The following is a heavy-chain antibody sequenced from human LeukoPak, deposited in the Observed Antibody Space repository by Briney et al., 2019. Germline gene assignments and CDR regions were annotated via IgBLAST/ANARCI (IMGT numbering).Heavy chain of an antibody. CDR2: IYYSGST. Sequence: SETLSLTCTVSGGSISSSSYYWGWIRQHPGKGLEWIGYIYYSGSTYYNPSLKSRVTISVDTSKNQFSLKLSSVTAADTAVYYCARELYGDYTKDWGQGTLVTVSS. D-gene: IGHD4-17*01. CDR1: GGSISSSSYY. V-gene: IGHV4-31*03. CDR3: ARELYGDYTKD. J-gene: IGHJ4*02.